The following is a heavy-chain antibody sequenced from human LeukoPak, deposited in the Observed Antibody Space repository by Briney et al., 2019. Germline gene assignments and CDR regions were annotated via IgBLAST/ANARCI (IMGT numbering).Heavy chain of an antibody. CDR1: GYSFRTYG. CDR3: ARGSGSTIYYAFDI. V-gene: IGHV1-18*01. CDR2: VSVYNDYK. J-gene: IGHJ3*02. Sequence: ASVKVSCKASGYSFRTYGLTWVRQAPGQGLEWVGGVSVYNDYKLYAQKFQGRVTMATDTSTSTAYMELRSLRSDDTAVYYCARGSGSTIYYAFDIWGQGTMVTVSS. D-gene: IGHD3-10*01.